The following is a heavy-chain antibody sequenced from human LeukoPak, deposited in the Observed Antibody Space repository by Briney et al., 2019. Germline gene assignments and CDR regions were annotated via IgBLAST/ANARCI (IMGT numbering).Heavy chain of an antibody. J-gene: IGHJ4*02. Sequence: GGSLRLSCAVSGFTFSTKSMNWVRQAPGKGLEWVSYITADSGTTYYADSVKGRFTISRDNTKNSLYLQMNSMRDEDTAVYYCASRDYFDYWGQGTLVTVSS. CDR1: GFTFSTKS. CDR3: ASRDYFDY. CDR2: ITADSGTT. V-gene: IGHV3-48*02.